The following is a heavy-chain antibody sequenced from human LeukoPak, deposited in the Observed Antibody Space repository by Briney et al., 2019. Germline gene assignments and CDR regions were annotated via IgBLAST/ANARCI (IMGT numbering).Heavy chain of an antibody. V-gene: IGHV3-74*01. CDR3: ASGFLTGHSYGMDV. Sequence: GGSLRLSCAASGFTFSNYWMYWVRQAPGKGLVWVSVINTDGSSTSYADSVKGRFTISRDNAKNTLYLQMNSLRAEDTAVYYCASGFLTGHSYGMDVWGQGTTVTVSS. CDR1: GFTFSNYW. D-gene: IGHD3-9*01. J-gene: IGHJ6*02. CDR2: INTDGSST.